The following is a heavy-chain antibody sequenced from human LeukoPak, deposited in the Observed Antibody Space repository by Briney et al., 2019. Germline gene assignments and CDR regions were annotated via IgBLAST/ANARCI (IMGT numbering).Heavy chain of an antibody. J-gene: IGHJ4*02. V-gene: IGHV1-46*01. Sequence: ASVKVSCKASGYTFTSYYMHWVRQAPGQGLEWMGIINPSGGSTSYAQKFQGRVTMTRDTSTSTVYMELSSLRSEDTAVYYCARAGRITMIKSPFGYWGQGTLVTVSS. CDR3: ARAGRITMIKSPFGY. D-gene: IGHD3-22*01. CDR1: GYTFTSYY. CDR2: INPSGGST.